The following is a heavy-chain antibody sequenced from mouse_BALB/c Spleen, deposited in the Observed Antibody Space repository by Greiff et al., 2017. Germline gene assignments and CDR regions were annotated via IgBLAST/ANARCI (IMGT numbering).Heavy chain of an antibody. D-gene: IGHD2-4*01. CDR1: GYTFTSYW. J-gene: IGHJ3*01. V-gene: IGHV1S81*02. CDR2: INPSNGRT. Sequence: QVQLQQPGAELVKPGASVKLSCKASGYTFTSYWMHWVKQRPGQGLEWIGEINPSNGRTNYNEKFKSKATLTVDKSSSTAYMQLSSLTSEDSAVYYCARGGLRPAWFAYWGQGTLVTVSA. CDR3: ARGGLRPAWFAY.